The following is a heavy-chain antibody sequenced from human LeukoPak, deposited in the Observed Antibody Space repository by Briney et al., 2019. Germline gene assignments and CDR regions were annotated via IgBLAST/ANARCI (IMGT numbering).Heavy chain of an antibody. J-gene: IGHJ4*02. CDR1: GYTFTDHW. D-gene: IGHD6-19*01. Sequence: HGESLKISCKASGYTFTDHWIGWVRQMPGKGLEWMGIIYPGDSDTRYSPSFQGQVTISADKSISTAYLQWRNLRAPDTAMYYCARGDNSGWYFFDYWVREPWSPSPQ. CDR3: ARGDNSGWYFFDY. CDR2: IYPGDSDT. V-gene: IGHV5-51*01.